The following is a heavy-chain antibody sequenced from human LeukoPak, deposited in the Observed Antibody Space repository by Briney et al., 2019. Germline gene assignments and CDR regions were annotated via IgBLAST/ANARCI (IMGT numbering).Heavy chain of an antibody. CDR2: IYYSGST. J-gene: IGHJ6*03. D-gene: IGHD3-10*01. CDR1: GGSISSGGYY. V-gene: IGHV4-31*03. Sequence: SETLSLTCTVSGGSISSGGYYWSWIRQHPGTGLEWIGYIYYSGSTYYNPSLKSRVTISVDTSKNQFSLKLSSVTAADTAVYYCARRVAYYYYLDVWGKGTTVTVSS. CDR3: ARRVAYYYYLDV.